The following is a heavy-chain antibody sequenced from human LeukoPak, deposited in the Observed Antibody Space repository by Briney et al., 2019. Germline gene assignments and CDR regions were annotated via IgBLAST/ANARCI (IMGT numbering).Heavy chain of an antibody. V-gene: IGHV4-59*01. Sequence: SETLSLTSTVSGRSISSYYWSWIRQPPGKGLEWIGYIYYSGSTNYNPSLKSRVTISVGTSKNQFSLKLSSVTAADTAVYYCARSQIQSVNYGMDVWGQGTTVTVSS. CDR3: ARSQIQSVNYGMDV. J-gene: IGHJ6*02. CDR1: GRSISSYY. CDR2: IYYSGST.